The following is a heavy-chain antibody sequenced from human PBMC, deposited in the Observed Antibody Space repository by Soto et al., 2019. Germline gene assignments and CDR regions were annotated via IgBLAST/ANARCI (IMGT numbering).Heavy chain of an antibody. D-gene: IGHD6-19*01. CDR2: ISSSSSYI. Sequence: GGSLRLSCAASGFTFSSYSMNWVRQAPGKGLEWVSSISSSSSYIYYADSVKGRFTISRDNAKNSLYLQMNSLRAEDTAVYYCARARYSSGWYEWGNWGQGTLVTVSS. CDR3: ARARYSSGWYEWGN. V-gene: IGHV3-21*01. CDR1: GFTFSSYS. J-gene: IGHJ4*02.